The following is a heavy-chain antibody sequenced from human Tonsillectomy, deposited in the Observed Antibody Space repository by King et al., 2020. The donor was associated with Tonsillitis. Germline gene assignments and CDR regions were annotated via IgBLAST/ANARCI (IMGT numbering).Heavy chain of an antibody. V-gene: IGHV3-23*04. CDR3: AKDLGPYGPKFDLDY. CDR2: FSGSGGGT. J-gene: IGHJ4*02. CDR1: GFTFSSYA. D-gene: IGHD3-10*01. Sequence: QLVQSGGGLVQPGGSLRLSCAASGFTFSSYAMSWVRQAPGKGLEWVSAFSGSGGGTYYADSVKGRVTNSRDNSKNTLYLQMNSLRAEDTAVYYCAKDLGPYGPKFDLDYWGQGTLVTVSS.